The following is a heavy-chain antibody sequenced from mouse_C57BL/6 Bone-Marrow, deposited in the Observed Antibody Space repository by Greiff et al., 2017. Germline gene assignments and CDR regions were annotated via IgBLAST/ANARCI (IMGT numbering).Heavy chain of an antibody. CDR3: TRAGDGYFDYAMDY. CDR2: IYPGNSDT. CDR1: GYTFTSYW. Sequence: VQLQQSGTVLARPGASVKMSCKSSGYTFTSYWMHWVKQRPGPGLEWIGAIYPGNSDTSYNQKFNGKAKLTAVTSASTAYMGLSSLTNEASSVYYCTRAGDGYFDYAMDYCGQGTSVTVSS. J-gene: IGHJ4*01. D-gene: IGHD2-3*01. V-gene: IGHV1-5*01.